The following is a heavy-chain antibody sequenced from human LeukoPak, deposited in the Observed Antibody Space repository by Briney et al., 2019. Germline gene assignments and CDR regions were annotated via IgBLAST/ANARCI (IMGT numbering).Heavy chain of an antibody. CDR3: ARSARLMKGVVEVTALDD. CDR1: GFTFSSYG. Sequence: QTGGSLRLSCAASGFTFSSYGMHWVRQAPGKGLEWVAFIRYDGSNKYYADSVKGRFTIARDNAKNSVYLEMNSLRADDTAVYYCARSARLMKGVVEVTALDDWGQGTLVTVSS. D-gene: IGHD3-3*01. CDR2: IRYDGSNK. V-gene: IGHV3-30*02. J-gene: IGHJ4*02.